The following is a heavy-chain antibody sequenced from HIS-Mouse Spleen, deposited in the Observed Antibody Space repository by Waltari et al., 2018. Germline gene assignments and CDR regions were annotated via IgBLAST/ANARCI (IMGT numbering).Heavy chain of an antibody. CDR2: IDWDDDK. CDR1: GFSLSTSGMC. D-gene: IGHD3-22*01. V-gene: IGHV2-70*15. Sequence: QVTLRESGPALVKPTQTLPLTCTFSGFSLSTSGMCVSWIRQPPGKALEWLARIDWDDDKYYSTSLKTRLTISKDTSKNQVVLTMTIMDPVDTATYYCARYRGYYGDYWGQGTLVTFSS. CDR3: ARYRGYYGDY. J-gene: IGHJ4*02.